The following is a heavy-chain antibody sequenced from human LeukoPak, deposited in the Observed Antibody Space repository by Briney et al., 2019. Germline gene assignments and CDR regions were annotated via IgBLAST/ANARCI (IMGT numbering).Heavy chain of an antibody. D-gene: IGHD2-2*01. V-gene: IGHV7-4-1*02. CDR2: INTNTGNP. CDR1: GYTFGSDD. J-gene: IGHJ3*02. CDR3: ARDGLRSCTSSSCYPGEDAFDI. Sequence: GASVKVSCKASGYTFGSDDINWVRQAPGQGLEWMAWINTNTGNPTYAQGFTGRFVFSLDTSISTAYLHISGLKAEDTAVYYCARDGLRSCTSSSCYPGEDAFDIWGQGTMVTVSS.